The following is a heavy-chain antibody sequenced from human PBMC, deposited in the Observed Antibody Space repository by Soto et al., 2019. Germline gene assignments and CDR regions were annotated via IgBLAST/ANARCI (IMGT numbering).Heavy chain of an antibody. J-gene: IGHJ4*02. Sequence: QVQLVQSGAEVKKPGASVKVSCKASGYTFTSYGISWVRQAPGQGLEWLGWISAYNGNTNYAQKLQGRVTMTADTTRSTAFLERRCVRSDDTAVYFCARDLGYDGDGYYYREGRYWGQGTLVAFSS. V-gene: IGHV1-18*01. CDR2: ISAYNGNT. CDR1: GYTFTSYG. CDR3: ARDLGYDGDGYYYREGRY. D-gene: IGHD3-22*01.